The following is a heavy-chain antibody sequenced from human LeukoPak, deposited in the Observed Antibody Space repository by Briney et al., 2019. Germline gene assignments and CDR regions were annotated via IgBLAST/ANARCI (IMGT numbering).Heavy chain of an antibody. V-gene: IGHV3-11*03. CDR2: ISGSSSYT. CDR1: GFSFGDYY. J-gene: IGHJ4*02. CDR3: ARPGRGYSVDY. Sequence: GGSLRLSCAASGFSFGDYYMSWIRQAPGKGLEWVSYISGSSSYTNYADSVKGRFTISRDNPKNSLYLQMNSLRAEDTAVYYCARPGRGYSVDYWGQGTLVTVSS. D-gene: IGHD5-18*01.